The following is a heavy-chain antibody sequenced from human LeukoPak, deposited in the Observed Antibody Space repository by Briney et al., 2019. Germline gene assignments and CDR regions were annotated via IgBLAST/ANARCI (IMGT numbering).Heavy chain of an antibody. CDR1: GGSISSYH. CDR3: ARELGYCSGGTCYSAHAFDI. Sequence: PSETLSLTCTVSGGSISSYHWNWIRQPPGKGLEWIGYVHYSGTTKYNPSLKSRVTMSVDTSKNQISLRVNSVTAADTAVYYCARELGYCSGGTCYSAHAFDIRGQGTMVTVSS. J-gene: IGHJ3*02. V-gene: IGHV4-59*01. CDR2: VHYSGTT. D-gene: IGHD2-15*01.